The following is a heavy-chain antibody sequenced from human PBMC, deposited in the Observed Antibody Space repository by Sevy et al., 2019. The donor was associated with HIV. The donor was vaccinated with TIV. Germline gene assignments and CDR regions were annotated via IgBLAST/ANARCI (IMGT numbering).Heavy chain of an antibody. V-gene: IGHV4-59*08. CDR2: IFSSGTT. D-gene: IGHD4-17*01. CDR3: VRQGNTDSYNYYMDV. Sequence: SETLSLTCTVSGGSINNYYWSWIRQPPGKGLEWIGYIFSSGTTNYNPSLYNRVTFSVDTSKNQFSLRLSSVTAADTAVYYCVRQGNTDSYNYYMDVWGNGAAVTVSS. CDR1: GGSINNYY. J-gene: IGHJ6*03.